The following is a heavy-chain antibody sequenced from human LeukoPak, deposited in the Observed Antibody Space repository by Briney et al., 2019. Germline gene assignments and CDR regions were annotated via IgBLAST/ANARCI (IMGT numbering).Heavy chain of an antibody. CDR1: GFTFCNYW. Sequence: PGGSLRLSCVVSGFTFCNYWMTWVRQAPGKGLEWVANIQQDGSEKYYVDSVKGRFTIFRDNAKNSVYLQMNSLRAEDTAVYYCARFGYSHGYGWGGGYYYYYMDVWGKGTTVTVSS. V-gene: IGHV3-7*01. J-gene: IGHJ6*03. D-gene: IGHD5-18*01. CDR3: ARFGYSHGYGWGGGYYYYYMDV. CDR2: IQQDGSEK.